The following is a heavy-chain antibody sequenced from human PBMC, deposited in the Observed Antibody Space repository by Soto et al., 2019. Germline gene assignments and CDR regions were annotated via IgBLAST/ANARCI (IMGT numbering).Heavy chain of an antibody. V-gene: IGHV2-5*02. Sequence: GSGPTLVNPTQTLTLTCTFSGFSLSTSGVGVGWIRQPPGKAPEWLALIYWDDDKRYSPSLKSRLTITKDTSKNRVVLTMTNVDPVDTATYYCAHSVAAAGTGIQAEYFQHWGQGTLVTVSS. CDR2: IYWDDDK. CDR1: GFSLSTSGVG. CDR3: AHSVAAAGTGIQAEYFQH. J-gene: IGHJ1*01. D-gene: IGHD6-13*01.